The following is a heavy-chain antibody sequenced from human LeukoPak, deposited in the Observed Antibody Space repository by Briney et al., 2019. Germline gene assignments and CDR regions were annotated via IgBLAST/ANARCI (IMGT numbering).Heavy chain of an antibody. CDR3: ARGGYYDSSGLPDY. J-gene: IGHJ4*02. Sequence: SEILSLTCTVSGGSVSSGSYYWSWIRQPPGTGLEWIEYIYYSGSTNYNPSLKSRVTISVDTSKNQFSLKLSSVTAADTAVYYCARGGYYDSSGLPDYWGQGTLVTVSS. D-gene: IGHD3-22*01. V-gene: IGHV4-61*01. CDR1: GGSVSSGSYY. CDR2: IYYSGST.